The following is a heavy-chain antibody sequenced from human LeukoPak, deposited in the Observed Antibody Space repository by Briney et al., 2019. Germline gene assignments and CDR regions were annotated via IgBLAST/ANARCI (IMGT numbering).Heavy chain of an antibody. CDR2: INHSGST. Sequence: SETLSLTCAVYGGSFSGYYWSWIRQPPGKGLEWIGEINHSGSTNYNPSLKSRVTISVDTSKNQFSLKLSSVTAADTAVYYCARGFRAAYYYDSSGYRLFWFDPWGQGTLVTVSS. J-gene: IGHJ5*02. D-gene: IGHD3-22*01. V-gene: IGHV4-34*01. CDR1: GGSFSGYY. CDR3: ARGFRAAYYYDSSGYRLFWFDP.